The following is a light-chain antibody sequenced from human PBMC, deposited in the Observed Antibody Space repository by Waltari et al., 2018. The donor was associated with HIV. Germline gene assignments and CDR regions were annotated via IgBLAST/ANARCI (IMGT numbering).Light chain of an antibody. Sequence: DIQMTQSPSSLSASVGDRLTITCRASQTISNYLNWYQQKPGKAPKLLMYAASSLQSGVPSRFSGSGSGRDFTLTISSLQPEDFATYYCQQSYSTPRTFGQGTKVKIK. V-gene: IGKV1-39*01. CDR3: QQSYSTPRT. CDR1: QTISNY. CDR2: AAS. J-gene: IGKJ1*01.